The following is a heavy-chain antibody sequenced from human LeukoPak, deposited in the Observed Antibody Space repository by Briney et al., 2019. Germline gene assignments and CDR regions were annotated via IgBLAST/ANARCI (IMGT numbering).Heavy chain of an antibody. J-gene: IGHJ4*02. Sequence: PGGSLRLSCAASGFTFSDYYMSWIRQAPGKGLEWVSYISSSGSTIYYADSVKGRFTISRDNAKNSLYLQMNSLRAEDTAVYYCAREQVTQWLPGNGRYYFDYWGQGTLVTVSS. D-gene: IGHD6-19*01. V-gene: IGHV3-11*01. CDR1: GFTFSDYY. CDR2: ISSSGSTI. CDR3: AREQVTQWLPGNGRYYFDY.